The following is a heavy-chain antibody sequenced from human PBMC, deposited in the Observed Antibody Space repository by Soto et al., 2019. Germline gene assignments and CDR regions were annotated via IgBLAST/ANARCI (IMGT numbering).Heavy chain of an antibody. CDR3: ARGYDFWSDLGGLDV. V-gene: IGHV4-34*01. Sequence: PSETLSLTCAVYGGSFSAYYWSWIRQPPGKGLEWIGEINHSGGTSYNPSLKSRVTISLDTSKIQFSLNLSSVTAADTAVYYCARGYDFWSDLGGLDVWGPGTTVTVSS. D-gene: IGHD3-3*01. J-gene: IGHJ6*02. CDR1: GGSFSAYY. CDR2: INHSGGT.